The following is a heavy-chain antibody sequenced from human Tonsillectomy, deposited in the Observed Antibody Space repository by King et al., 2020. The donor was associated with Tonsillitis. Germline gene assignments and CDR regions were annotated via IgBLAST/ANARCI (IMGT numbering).Heavy chain of an antibody. V-gene: IGHV1-18*01. CDR2: ISGYNGNT. CDR3: ARDPLGYYDSSGYIDY. Sequence: VQLVESGAEVKKPGASVKVYCKASGYTFTSYGISWVRQAPGQGLEWMGWISGYNGNTNYAQKLQGRVTMTTDTSTSTAYMELRSLRSDDTAVYYCARDPLGYYDSSGYIDYWGQGTLVTVSS. CDR1: GYTFTSYG. D-gene: IGHD3-22*01. J-gene: IGHJ4*02.